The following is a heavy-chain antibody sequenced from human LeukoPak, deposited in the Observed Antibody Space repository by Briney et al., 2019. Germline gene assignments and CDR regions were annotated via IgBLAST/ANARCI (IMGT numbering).Heavy chain of an antibody. D-gene: IGHD4-17*01. CDR2: IFYNGNS. CDR1: GGSISSSSYY. J-gene: IGHJ4*02. Sequence: SSETLSLTCTVSGGSISSSSYYWGWIRQPPGKELEWIGSIFYNGNSYYNPSLTSRVIIFVDTSRNQFSLKLSSVTAADTAVYYCARGGRKTVTPRGRFDYWGQGTLVTVSS. V-gene: IGHV4-39*01. CDR3: ARGGRKTVTPRGRFDY.